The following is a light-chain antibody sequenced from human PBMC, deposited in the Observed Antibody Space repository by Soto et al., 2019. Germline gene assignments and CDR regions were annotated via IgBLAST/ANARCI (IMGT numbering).Light chain of an antibody. Sequence: QSALTQPPSASGTPGQTVTISCSGSTSNMRNNDVYWYQQLPGTAPKLLIYSNDQRPSGVPDRFSGSKSGTSASLAISGLRSEDEADYYCAAWDDSLTGWMFGGGTKVTVL. J-gene: IGLJ3*02. CDR3: AAWDDSLTGWM. CDR2: SND. V-gene: IGLV1-47*02. CDR1: TSNMRNND.